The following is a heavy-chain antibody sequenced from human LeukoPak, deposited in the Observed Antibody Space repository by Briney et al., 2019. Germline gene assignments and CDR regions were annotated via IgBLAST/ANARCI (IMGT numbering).Heavy chain of an antibody. J-gene: IGHJ4*02. D-gene: IGHD3-10*01. CDR1: GYTFTNYF. CDR2: INPTSVGR. V-gene: IGHV1-46*01. CDR3: AREWGPGSSWYFDF. Sequence: ASVKVSCKASGYTFTNYFVYWVRQAPGQGLEWIGIINPTSVGREYAQKFQGRITMTRDTSTSTVYMELNSLRSDDTAVYYCAREWGPGSSWYFDFWGQGTLVTVSS.